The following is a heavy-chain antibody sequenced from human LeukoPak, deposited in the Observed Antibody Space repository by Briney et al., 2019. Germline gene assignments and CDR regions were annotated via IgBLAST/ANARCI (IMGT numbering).Heavy chain of an antibody. D-gene: IGHD3-10*01. Sequence: SETLSLTCTVSGGSISSSSYYWGWIRQPPGKGLEWIGSIYYSGSTYYNPSLKSRVTMSVDTSKNQFSLKLSSVTAADTAVYYCARTSLGGAWFDPWGQGTLVTVSS. CDR3: ARTSLGGAWFDP. J-gene: IGHJ5*02. CDR1: GGSISSSSYY. V-gene: IGHV4-39*01. CDR2: IYYSGST.